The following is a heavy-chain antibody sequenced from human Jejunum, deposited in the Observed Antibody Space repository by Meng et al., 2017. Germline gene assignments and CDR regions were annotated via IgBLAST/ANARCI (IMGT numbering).Heavy chain of an antibody. Sequence: QLQLQEPGPGLVKPPETLSLTCTVSGDSINSTPYYWGWVRQPPGEGLEWLGSISYSGNTYYNPSLKSRVTISVDTSKNQFSLKVTSVTAADTAVYYCASDQYASAWFKYWGQGALVTVSS. CDR3: ASDQYASAWFKY. J-gene: IGHJ4*02. D-gene: IGHD2-2*01. V-gene: IGHV4-39*07. CDR2: ISYSGNT. CDR1: GDSINSTPYY.